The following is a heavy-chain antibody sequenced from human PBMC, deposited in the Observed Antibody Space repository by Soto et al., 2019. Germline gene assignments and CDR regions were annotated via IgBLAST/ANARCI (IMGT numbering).Heavy chain of an antibody. V-gene: IGHV1-8*01. CDR3: ARGDPSSGSYYLFRKWVKSMDV. D-gene: IGHD3-10*01. J-gene: IGHJ6*03. CDR1: GYTFTSYD. Sequence: ASVKVSCKASGYTFTSYDINWLRMATGQGLERIGWMNPNSGNTGYAQKFQGRVTMTRNTSISTAYMELSSLRSEDTAVYYCARGDPSSGSYYLFRKWVKSMDVWGKGTTVTVSS. CDR2: MNPNSGNT.